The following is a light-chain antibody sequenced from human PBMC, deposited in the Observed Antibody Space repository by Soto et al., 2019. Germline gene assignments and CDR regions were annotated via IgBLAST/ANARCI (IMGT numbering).Light chain of an antibody. J-gene: IGLJ3*02. Sequence: QSVLTQPPSVSRAPGQRVTISCTRSSSNIGAGYGVHWYQQLPGTAPKLLIYGNNNRPSGVPDRFSGSKSGTSASLAITGLQAEDEADYYCQSYDSSLSGWVFGGGTKLTVL. CDR2: GNN. CDR1: SSNIGAGYG. CDR3: QSYDSSLSGWV. V-gene: IGLV1-40*01.